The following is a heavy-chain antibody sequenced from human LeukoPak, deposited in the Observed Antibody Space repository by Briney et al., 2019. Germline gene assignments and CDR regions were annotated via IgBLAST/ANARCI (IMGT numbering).Heavy chain of an antibody. Sequence: SETLSLTCTVSGGSISSYYWSWIRQPPGKGLEWIGYIYYSGSTNYNPSLKSRVTISVDTSKNQFSLKLSSVTAADTAVYYRARGRKYYYDSSGYYPVFDPWGQGTLVTVSS. CDR1: GGSISSYY. D-gene: IGHD3-22*01. V-gene: IGHV4-59*01. CDR2: IYYSGST. CDR3: ARGRKYYYDSSGYYPVFDP. J-gene: IGHJ5*02.